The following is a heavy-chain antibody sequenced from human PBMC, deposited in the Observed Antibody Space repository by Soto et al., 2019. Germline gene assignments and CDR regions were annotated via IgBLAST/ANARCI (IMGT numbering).Heavy chain of an antibody. CDR3: AGVVGALTEAFDI. CDR1: VGSVSSGSYY. J-gene: IGHJ3*02. D-gene: IGHD1-26*01. V-gene: IGHV4-61*01. CDR2: IYYSGST. Sequence: SETLSLTCTVSVGSVSSGSYYWSWIRQPPGKGLEWIGYIYYSGSTNYNPSLKSRVTISVDTSKNQFSLKLSSVTAADTAVYYCAGVVGALTEAFDIWGQGTMVTVSS.